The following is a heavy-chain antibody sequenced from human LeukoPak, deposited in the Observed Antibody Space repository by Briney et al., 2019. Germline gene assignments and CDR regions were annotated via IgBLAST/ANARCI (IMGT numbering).Heavy chain of an antibody. CDR3: ARASGVRYFDRKYYFDY. CDR2: INHSGST. CDR1: GGSFSGYY. V-gene: IGHV4-34*01. Sequence: PSETPSLTCAVYGGSFSGYYWSWIRQPPGKGLEWIGEINHSGSTNYNPSLKSRVTISVDTSKNQFSLKLSSVTAADTAVYYCARASGVRYFDRKYYFDYWGQGTLVTVSS. J-gene: IGHJ4*02. D-gene: IGHD3-9*01.